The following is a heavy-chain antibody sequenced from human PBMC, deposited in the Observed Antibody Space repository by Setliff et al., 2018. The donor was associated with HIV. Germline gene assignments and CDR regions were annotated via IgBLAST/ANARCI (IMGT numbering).Heavy chain of an antibody. CDR1: GGSLTNYY. D-gene: IGHD3-3*01. CDR3: ASAPSYYNFWSAYLNMRDGHWFDP. CDR2: IVDSGST. V-gene: IGHV4-34*12. Sequence: SETLSLTCTLYGGSLTNYYWTWIRQSPEKGLEWIGEIVDSGSTNYSPSLKSRVTISLDTSKTQFSLTLSSVTAADTAVYYCASAPSYYNFWSAYLNMRDGHWFDPWGQGTLVTVSS. J-gene: IGHJ5*02.